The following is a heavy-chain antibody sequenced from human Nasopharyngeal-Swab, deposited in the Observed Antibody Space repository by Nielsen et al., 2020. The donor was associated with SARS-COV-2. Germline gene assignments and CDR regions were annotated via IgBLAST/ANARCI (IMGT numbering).Heavy chain of an antibody. CDR2: IRSKANSYAT. J-gene: IGHJ4*02. D-gene: IGHD3-22*01. Sequence: GESLKISCAASGFTFSGSAMHWVRQASGKGPEWVGRIRSKANSYATAYAASVKGRFTISRDDSKNTAYLQMNSLKTEDTAVYYCTRTIYDSSGYYIFDYWGQGTLVTVSS. CDR1: GFTFSGSA. CDR3: TRTIYDSSGYYIFDY. V-gene: IGHV3-73*01.